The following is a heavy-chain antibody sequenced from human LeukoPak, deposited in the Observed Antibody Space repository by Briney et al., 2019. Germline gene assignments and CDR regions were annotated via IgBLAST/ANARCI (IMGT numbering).Heavy chain of an antibody. Sequence: GGSLRLSCAASGFTFSDYNMRWIRQAPGKGLEWVSYISSSGSTIYYADSVKGRFTISRDSAKNSLYLQMNSLRAEDTAVYYCARGYGFEYSSSSGYWGQGTLVTVSS. CDR1: GFTFSDYN. V-gene: IGHV3-11*04. J-gene: IGHJ4*02. CDR3: ARGYGFEYSSSSGY. CDR2: ISSSGSTI. D-gene: IGHD6-6*01.